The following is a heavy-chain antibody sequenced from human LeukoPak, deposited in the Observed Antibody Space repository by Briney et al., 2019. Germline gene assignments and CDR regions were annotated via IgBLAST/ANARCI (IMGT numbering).Heavy chain of an antibody. CDR3: ASTRAHYDILTGYYPFHYYFDY. V-gene: IGHV1-69*13. Sequence: ASVKVSCKASGGTFSSYAISWVRQAPGQGLEWMGGIIPIFGTANYAQKFQGRVTITADESTSTAYMELSSLRSEGTAVYYCASTRAHYDILTGYYPFHYYFDYWGQGTLVTVSS. J-gene: IGHJ4*02. D-gene: IGHD3-9*01. CDR1: GGTFSSYA. CDR2: IIPIFGTA.